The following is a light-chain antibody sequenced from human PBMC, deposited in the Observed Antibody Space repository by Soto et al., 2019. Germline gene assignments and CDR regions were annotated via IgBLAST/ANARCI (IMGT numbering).Light chain of an antibody. CDR1: QSLLHSNGYTY. CDR2: LGS. Sequence: DIVMTQSPLSLPVTPGEPASISCRSSQSLLHSNGYTYLDWYLQKPGQSPRLLIYLGSNRASGVPERFSGRGSGTDFTLKISSVEAEDVGLYYCMHALEVPVTFGQGTRLEIK. J-gene: IGKJ5*01. CDR3: MHALEVPVT. V-gene: IGKV2-28*01.